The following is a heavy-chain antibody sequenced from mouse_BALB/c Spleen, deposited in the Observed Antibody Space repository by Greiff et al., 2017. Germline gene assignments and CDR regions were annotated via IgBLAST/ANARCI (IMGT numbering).Heavy chain of an antibody. J-gene: IGHJ4*01. D-gene: IGHD2-2*01. Sequence: QVQLQQSGAGLMKPGASVKISCKATGYTFSSYWIEWVKQRPGHGLEWIGEILPGSGSTNYNEKFKGKATFTADTSSNTAYMLLSSLTSEDSAVYSSARSNNGYLYAMDYWGQGTSVTVSS. CDR3: ARSNNGYLYAMDY. CDR2: ILPGSGST. CDR1: GYTFSSYW. V-gene: IGHV1-9*01.